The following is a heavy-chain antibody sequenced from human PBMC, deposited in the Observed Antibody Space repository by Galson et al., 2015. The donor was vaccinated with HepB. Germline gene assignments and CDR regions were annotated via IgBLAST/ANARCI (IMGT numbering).Heavy chain of an antibody. CDR2: INSDGSST. CDR1: GFTFSSYW. D-gene: IGHD1-14*01. V-gene: IGHV3-74*01. Sequence: SLRLSCAASGFTFSSYWMHWVRQAPGKGLVWVSRINSDGSSTSYADSVKGRFTISRDNAKNTLYLQMNSRRAEDTAVYYCAREAPVMYYFDYWGQGTLVTVSS. J-gene: IGHJ4*02. CDR3: AREAPVMYYFDY.